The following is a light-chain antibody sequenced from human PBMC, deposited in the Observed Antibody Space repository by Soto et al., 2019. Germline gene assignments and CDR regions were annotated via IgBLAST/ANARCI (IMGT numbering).Light chain of an antibody. Sequence: ELVSTQSPGTPSLSPGERANISSRASQSVSNNDLAWYQQKPCQAPRLLIYGASNRATAIPDRFSGSGSGTDFTPTISSLEPEDLAVYYGQQRSNWPKITSGQGPRLEIK. J-gene: IGKJ5*01. CDR2: GAS. CDR1: QSVSNND. CDR3: QQRSNWPKIT. V-gene: IGKV3D-20*02.